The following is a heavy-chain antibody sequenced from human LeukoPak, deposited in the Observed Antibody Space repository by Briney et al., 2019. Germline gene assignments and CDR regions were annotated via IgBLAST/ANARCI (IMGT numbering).Heavy chain of an antibody. CDR3: AKDLVTGSLDY. V-gene: IGHV3-23*01. CDR1: GFTFSSYA. CDR2: ISSSGGST. J-gene: IGHJ4*02. D-gene: IGHD3-10*01. Sequence: PGGSLRLSCAASGFTFSSYAMTWVRQAPGKGLEWVSSISSSGGSTYYADSVRGRFTISGDNSKNTLYLQMNSLRAEDTAIYYCAKDLVTGSLDYWGQGTLVTVSS.